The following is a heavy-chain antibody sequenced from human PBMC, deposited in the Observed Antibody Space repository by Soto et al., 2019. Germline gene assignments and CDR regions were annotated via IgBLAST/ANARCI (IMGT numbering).Heavy chain of an antibody. CDR1: GYTFTNYY. Sequence: ASVKVSCKASGYTFTNYYMHWVRQAPGQGLEWMGIIYPSGGSTRNAQKFQGRVTMTRDTSTSTVYMELSSLRSEDTAVYYCARDFSGPMDYWGRGTLVTAPQ. V-gene: IGHV1-46*01. CDR2: IYPSGGST. CDR3: ARDFSGPMDY. J-gene: IGHJ4*02. D-gene: IGHD3-10*01.